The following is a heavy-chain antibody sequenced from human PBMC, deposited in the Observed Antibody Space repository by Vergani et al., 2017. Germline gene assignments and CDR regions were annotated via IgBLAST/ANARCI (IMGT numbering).Heavy chain of an antibody. CDR3: ASGNYFPLGAFNI. V-gene: IGHV4-61*02. CDR1: GGSISSSLYY. Sequence: QVQLQESGPGLVKPSQTLSLTCTVSGGSISSSLYYWSWIRQPAGRGLEWIGRIYASGSTNYNPSLKSRVTISVDTSKIQFSLKLSSVTAADTAIYFCASGNYFPLGAFNIWGRETMVTVSS. J-gene: IGHJ3*02. D-gene: IGHD1-26*01. CDR2: IYASGST.